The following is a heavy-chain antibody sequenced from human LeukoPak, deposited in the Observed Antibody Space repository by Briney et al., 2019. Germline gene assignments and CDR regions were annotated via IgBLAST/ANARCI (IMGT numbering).Heavy chain of an antibody. J-gene: IGHJ6*03. Sequence: GGSLRLSCAASGFTFSSYAMSWVGQAPGKGVEWVSAISGSGGSTYYADSVKGRFTISRDNTKKTLYLQKNSLRAEDTAVYYCARRLRYYYYYMDVWGKGTPVTVSS. CDR2: ISGSGGST. CDR1: GFTFSSYA. CDR3: ARRLRYYYYYMDV. V-gene: IGHV3-23*01.